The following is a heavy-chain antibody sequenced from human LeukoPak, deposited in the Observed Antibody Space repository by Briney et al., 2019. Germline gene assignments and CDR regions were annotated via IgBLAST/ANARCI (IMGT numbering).Heavy chain of an antibody. D-gene: IGHD6-6*01. Sequence: PSETLSLTCTVSDGSISSSNYYWAWIRQPPGKGLEWIANIFYTGNTYYNPSLKSRVTILIDTSKNQFSLRLSSVTATDTAVYYCARAGFALAPHRGTPFDYWGQGTLVTVSS. J-gene: IGHJ4*02. V-gene: IGHV4-39*07. CDR3: ARAGFALAPHRGTPFDY. CDR2: IFYTGNT. CDR1: DGSISSSNYY.